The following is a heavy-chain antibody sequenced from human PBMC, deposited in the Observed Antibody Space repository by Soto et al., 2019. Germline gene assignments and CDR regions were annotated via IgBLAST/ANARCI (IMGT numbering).Heavy chain of an antibody. CDR3: ARFRGPSKDYYYGMDV. CDR2: IYPGDSDT. Sequence: GESLKISCKVSGYSFTSYWIGWVRQMPGKGLEWMGIIYPGDSDTRYSPSFQGQVTISADKSISTAYLQWSSLKASDTAMYYCARFRGPSKDYYYGMDVWGQGTTVTVSS. V-gene: IGHV5-51*01. CDR1: GYSFTSYW. J-gene: IGHJ6*02. D-gene: IGHD2-2*01.